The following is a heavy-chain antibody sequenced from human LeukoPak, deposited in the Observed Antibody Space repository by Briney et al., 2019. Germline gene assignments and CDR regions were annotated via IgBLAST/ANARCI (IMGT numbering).Heavy chain of an antibody. CDR2: IWYDGSNK. J-gene: IGHJ4*02. Sequence: PGGSLRLSCAASGFTFSSYGMHWVRQAPGKGLEWVAVIWYDGSNKYYADSVKGRFTICRDNSKNTLYLQMNSLRAEDTAVYYCAKDAFESHDLDYWGQGTLVTVSS. CDR3: AKDAFESHDLDY. CDR1: GFTFSSYG. V-gene: IGHV3-33*06.